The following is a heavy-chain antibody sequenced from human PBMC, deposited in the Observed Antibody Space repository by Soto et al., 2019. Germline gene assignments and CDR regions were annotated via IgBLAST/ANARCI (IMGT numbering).Heavy chain of an antibody. CDR2: IIPIFGTA. CDR3: ARGDSGVDLYGMGV. CDR1: GGTFSSYA. Sequence: SRKASGGTFSSYAISWVRQAPGQGLEWMGGIIPIFGTANYAQKFQGRVTITADESTSTAYMELSSLRSEDTAVYYCARGDSGVDLYGMGVRRKGTMFTVSS. V-gene: IGHV1-69*01. J-gene: IGHJ6*01. D-gene: IGHD3-10*01.